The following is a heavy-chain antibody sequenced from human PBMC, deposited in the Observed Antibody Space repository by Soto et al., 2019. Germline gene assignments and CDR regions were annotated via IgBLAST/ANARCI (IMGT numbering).Heavy chain of an antibody. CDR1: GFTVRTNY. V-gene: IGHV3-53*01. CDR2: IHSDGTA. J-gene: IGHJ4*02. Sequence: EVHLVESGGALVQPGGSLRLSCAASGFTVRTNYMNWVRQAPGKGLQWVSVIHSDGTAYYADSVEGRFTISRDVSKNTRYLHMTSLRAEDTAIYYCARDPFGTDNRGSADFDHWGQGTLVTVSS. D-gene: IGHD3-16*01. CDR3: ARDPFGTDNRGSADFDH.